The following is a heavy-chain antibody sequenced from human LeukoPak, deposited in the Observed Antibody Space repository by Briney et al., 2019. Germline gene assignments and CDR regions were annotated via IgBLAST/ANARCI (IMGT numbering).Heavy chain of an antibody. V-gene: IGHV3-23*01. CDR1: GFTFSTYA. Sequence: GGSLRLSCAASGFTFSTYAMNWVRQAPGKGLEWVSVISGSGGSTYYADSVKGRFTISRDNSKNTLFLQMNSLRAEDTAAYYCARRGYDISGYYGYFDYWGQGILVTVSS. J-gene: IGHJ4*02. CDR3: ARRGYDISGYYGYFDY. D-gene: IGHD3-22*01. CDR2: ISGSGGST.